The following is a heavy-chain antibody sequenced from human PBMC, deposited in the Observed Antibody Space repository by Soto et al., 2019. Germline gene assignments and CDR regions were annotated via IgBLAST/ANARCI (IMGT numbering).Heavy chain of an antibody. CDR3: ARTTIAGSRGYFDY. J-gene: IGHJ4*02. CDR1: GYRFSTSL. CDR2: IYPGDSDT. D-gene: IGHD6-13*01. Sequence: GESLKICCQVSGYRFSTSLIGWVRQMPGKGLEWMGIIYPGDSDTRYSPSSQGQVTISADKSISTALQQWSRPKASDTDTYYCARTTIAGSRGYFDYWGQGTQVTVSS. V-gene: IGHV5-51*01.